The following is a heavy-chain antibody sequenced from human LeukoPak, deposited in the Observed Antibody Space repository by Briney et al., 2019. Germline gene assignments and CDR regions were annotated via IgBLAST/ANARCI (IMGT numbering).Heavy chain of an antibody. J-gene: IGHJ4*02. D-gene: IGHD1-14*01. CDR2: INPKTGDT. CDR3: ARGSGISDSKGHHYFDY. Sequence: GASVKVSCRTSGYTFIGYYIHWLRQAPGQGLEWMGWINPKTGDTKYAQKFQGRVTMTRDTSITSAYMELSSLKSDDVAVYYCARGSGISDSKGHHYFDYWGQGTLVTVSS. V-gene: IGHV1-2*02. CDR1: GYTFIGYY.